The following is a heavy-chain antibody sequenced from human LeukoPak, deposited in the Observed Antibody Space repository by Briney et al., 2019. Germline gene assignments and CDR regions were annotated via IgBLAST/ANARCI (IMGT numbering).Heavy chain of an antibody. CDR2: IDTDGSSA. Sequence: GGSLRLSCAASGFTFSSYWMHWVRQPPGKGLVWVSRIDTDGSSATYADSVKGRFTISRDNAENTVYLQMNSLRVEDTGVYYCASALTTVTPHFHCWGQGTPVTVSS. D-gene: IGHD4-17*01. J-gene: IGHJ4*02. CDR1: GFTFSSYW. V-gene: IGHV3-74*01. CDR3: ASALTTVTPHFHC.